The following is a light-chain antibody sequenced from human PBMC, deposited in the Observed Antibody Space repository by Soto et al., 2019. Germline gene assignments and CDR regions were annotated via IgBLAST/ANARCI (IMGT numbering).Light chain of an antibody. CDR1: QSLVHSNGNTF. Sequence: EVVMTQSPLSLPVTLGQPASISCRSSQSLVHSNGNTFLTWFQQRPGQSPRRLIYKVSNRDSGVPDKFSGSGSGTDFTLKISRVEAEDVGVYYCMQGTHWLSFGQGTKLEIK. J-gene: IGKJ2*01. CDR3: MQGTHWLS. CDR2: KVS. V-gene: IGKV2-30*02.